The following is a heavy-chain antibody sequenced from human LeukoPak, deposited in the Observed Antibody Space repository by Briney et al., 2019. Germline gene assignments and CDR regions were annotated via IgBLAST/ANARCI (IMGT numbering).Heavy chain of an antibody. J-gene: IGHJ5*02. Sequence: GRSLRLSCAASGFTFSSYAIHWGRQAPGKGLEWVAVISDDGSSKYYADSVKGRFTISRDNSKNTLYLQMNSLRAEDTAVYFCARERLAATGTGWFEPWGQGTLVTVSS. CDR3: ARERLAATGTGWFEP. CDR1: GFTFSSYA. D-gene: IGHD6-13*01. V-gene: IGHV3-30*04. CDR2: ISDDGSSK.